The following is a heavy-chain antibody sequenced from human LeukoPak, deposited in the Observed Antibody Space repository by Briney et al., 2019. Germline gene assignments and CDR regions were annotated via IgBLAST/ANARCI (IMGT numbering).Heavy chain of an antibody. J-gene: IGHJ5*02. CDR3: ARSISWHDGWFDP. D-gene: IGHD2-2*01. CDR1: GFTFSNYW. Sequence: SGGSLRLSCAASGFTFSNYWMYWVRQAPGEGLVWVSRISSDGSTTANADSVRGRFTISRDNTKSTLYLQMNRLRAEDTAVYFCARSISWHDGWFDPWGPRTLVTVSS. CDR2: ISSDGSTT. V-gene: IGHV3-74*01.